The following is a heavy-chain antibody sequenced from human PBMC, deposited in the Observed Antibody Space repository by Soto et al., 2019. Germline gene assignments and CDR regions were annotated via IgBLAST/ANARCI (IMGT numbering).Heavy chain of an antibody. CDR3: ARSDTAMVTDY. CDR1: GYTITSYD. CDR2: MNPNSGNT. D-gene: IGHD5-18*01. J-gene: IGHJ4*02. Sequence: ASVKVSCQASGYTITSYDINWVRQATGQGLEWMGWMNPNSGNTGYAQKFQGRVTMTRNTSISTAYMELSSLRSEDTAVYYCARSDTAMVTDYWGQGTLVTVSS. V-gene: IGHV1-8*01.